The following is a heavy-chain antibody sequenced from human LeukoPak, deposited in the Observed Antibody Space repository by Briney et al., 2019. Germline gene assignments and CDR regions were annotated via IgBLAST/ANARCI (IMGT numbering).Heavy chain of an antibody. Sequence: ASVKVSCKASGYTFTSYGISWVRQAPGQGLEWMGWISAYTGDTNYAQKFQGRVTMTRDTSNSTAYMELRRLRSDDTAVYYCASDPANSSSWGRPERWGQGTLVTVSS. J-gene: IGHJ4*02. D-gene: IGHD6-13*01. CDR1: GYTFTSYG. CDR2: ISAYTGDT. CDR3: ASDPANSSSWGRPER. V-gene: IGHV1-18*01.